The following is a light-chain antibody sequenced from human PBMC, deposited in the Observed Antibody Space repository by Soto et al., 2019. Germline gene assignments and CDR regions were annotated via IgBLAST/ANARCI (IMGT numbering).Light chain of an antibody. CDR1: SSNIGSNF. CDR3: QSFDNSVSGSGV. Sequence: QSVLTQPPSVSAAPGQRVTISCSGSSSNIGSNFVSWYRHLPGTAPKLLIYDNDKRPSEIPDRFSGSKSGTSATLAITGLQAEDEADYYCQSFDNSVSGSGVFGGGTKVTVL. V-gene: IGLV1-51*01. J-gene: IGLJ3*02. CDR2: DND.